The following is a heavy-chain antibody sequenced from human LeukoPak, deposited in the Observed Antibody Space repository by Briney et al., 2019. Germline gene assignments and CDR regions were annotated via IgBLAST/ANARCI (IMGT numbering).Heavy chain of an antibody. CDR1: GFTVSSNY. CDR2: IYSGGST. Sequence: GGSLRLSCAASGFTVSSNYMSWVRQAPGKGLEWVSVIYSGGSTYYADSVKGRFTISRDNSKNTLYLQMNSLRAGDTAVYYCAREMAGWFDPWGQGTLVTVSS. D-gene: IGHD5-24*01. CDR3: AREMAGWFDP. V-gene: IGHV3-66*01. J-gene: IGHJ5*02.